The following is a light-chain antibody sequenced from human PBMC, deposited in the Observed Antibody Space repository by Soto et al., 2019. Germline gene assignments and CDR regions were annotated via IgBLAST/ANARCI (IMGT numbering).Light chain of an antibody. CDR2: ELA. Sequence: DLVMTQTPLSLSVIPGQPASISCKSSQSLLHSDGKTYVFWYLQKPGQPPQLLIYELAKRFPGVADRFSGSGSGTDFTLKISRVEGEDVGVYYCMQSIQLPWTFGQGTTVEIK. V-gene: IGKV2D-29*01. CDR3: MQSIQLPWT. J-gene: IGKJ1*01. CDR1: QSLLHSDGKTY.